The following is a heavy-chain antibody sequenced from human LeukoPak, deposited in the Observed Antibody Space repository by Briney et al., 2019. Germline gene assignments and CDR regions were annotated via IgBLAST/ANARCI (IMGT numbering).Heavy chain of an antibody. CDR3: ARHGNYDIRTNADY. V-gene: IGHV1-18*01. J-gene: IGHJ4*02. D-gene: IGHD3-9*01. CDR1: GYTYTTYG. Sequence: ASVKVSCKASGYTYTTYGISWVRQAPGQGLEWMAWISAYNGNTHYAQKLQGRVTMTTDTSTSTAYMELRSLRSDDTAVYYCARHGNYDIRTNADYWGQGTLVTVSS. CDR2: ISAYNGNT.